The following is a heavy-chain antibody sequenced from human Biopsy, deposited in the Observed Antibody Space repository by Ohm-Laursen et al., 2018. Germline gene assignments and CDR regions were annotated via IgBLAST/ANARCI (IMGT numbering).Heavy chain of an antibody. D-gene: IGHD3-16*01. J-gene: IGHJ6*02. CDR2: ISWDGSRT. V-gene: IGHV3-43*01. CDR3: ARDGGVSYFGLDV. CDR1: GFTFADYT. Sequence: SLRLSCAASGFTFADYTMHWVRHIPGKGLEWVSLISWDGSRTYYADSVRGRFTISRDNAKNCLYLQMNSLRTQDTALYYCARDGGVSYFGLDVWGLGTTATVSS.